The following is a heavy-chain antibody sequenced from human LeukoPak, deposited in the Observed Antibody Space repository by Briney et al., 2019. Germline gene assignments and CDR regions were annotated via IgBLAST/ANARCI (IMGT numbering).Heavy chain of an antibody. Sequence: GGSLRLSCAASGFTFNDYYMSWIRQAPGKGLEWVSYISSSGSTIYHADSVKGRFTVSRDNAKNSLYLQMNSLRAEDTAVYYCAREAPGYCSSTSCYNWFDPWGQGTLVTVSS. D-gene: IGHD2-2*02. J-gene: IGHJ5*02. CDR2: ISSSGSTI. CDR3: AREAPGYCSSTSCYNWFDP. CDR1: GFTFNDYY. V-gene: IGHV3-11*01.